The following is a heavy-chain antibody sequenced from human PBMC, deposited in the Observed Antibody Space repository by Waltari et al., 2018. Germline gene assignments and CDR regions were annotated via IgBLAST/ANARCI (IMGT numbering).Heavy chain of an antibody. Sequence: EVQLLESGGDLVQPGGSLRLSCAASGFTFSAYAMSWVRQAPGKGLEWVSGFKGSGISTSYAESVKGRFTISRDNSKNTLYLQMNNLRSEDTAVNYCAKGPYFGSAIGMDVWGQGIMVTVSS. V-gene: IGHV3-23*01. CDR1: GFTFSAYA. D-gene: IGHD3-10*01. CDR2: FKGSGIST. J-gene: IGHJ6*02. CDR3: AKGPYFGSAIGMDV.